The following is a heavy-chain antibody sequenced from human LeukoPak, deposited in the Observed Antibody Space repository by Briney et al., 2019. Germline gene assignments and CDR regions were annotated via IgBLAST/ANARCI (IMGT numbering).Heavy chain of an antibody. Sequence: GGSLKISCKGSGYSFTSYWIGCVRQMPRKGLEWMGIIYPDDSDTRYSPSFQGQVTISADKSISTAYLQWSSLKASDTAMYYCARSSEVVPAATGYYYYYGMDVWGQGTTVTVSS. CDR1: GYSFTSYW. CDR2: IYPDDSDT. J-gene: IGHJ6*02. V-gene: IGHV5-51*01. D-gene: IGHD2-2*01. CDR3: ARSSEVVPAATGYYYYYGMDV.